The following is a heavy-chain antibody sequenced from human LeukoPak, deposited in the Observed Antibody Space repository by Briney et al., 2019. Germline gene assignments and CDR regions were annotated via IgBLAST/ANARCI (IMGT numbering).Heavy chain of an antibody. CDR1: GFTFSSNW. CDR3: ARGEKDGSLDS. V-gene: IGHV3-7*01. Sequence: GGSLRLSCVAPGFTFSSNWMPWVRQAPGKGLEWVANTKEDGSARCYVESVKGRFTVSRDNAKNSLFLQMDRLKVEDTAVYYCARGEKDGSLDSWGQGSLVTVSS. J-gene: IGHJ4*02. CDR2: TKEDGSAR.